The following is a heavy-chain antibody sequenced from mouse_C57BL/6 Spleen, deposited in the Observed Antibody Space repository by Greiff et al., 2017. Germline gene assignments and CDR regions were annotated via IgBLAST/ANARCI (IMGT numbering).Heavy chain of an antibody. J-gene: IGHJ4*01. CDR3: ARWLLRTDYAMDY. CDR1: GYTFTDYY. Sequence: EVQLQQSGPELVKPGASVKISCKASGYTFTDYYMNWVKQSHGKSLEWIGDINPNNGGTSYNQKFKGKATLTVDKSSSTAYMELRSLTSDDSAVYYCARWLLRTDYAMDYWGQGTSVTVSS. CDR2: INPNNGGT. D-gene: IGHD2-3*01. V-gene: IGHV1-26*01.